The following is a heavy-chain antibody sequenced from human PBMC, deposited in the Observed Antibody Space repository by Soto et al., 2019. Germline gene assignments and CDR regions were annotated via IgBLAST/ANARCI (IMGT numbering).Heavy chain of an antibody. CDR2: IIPIFGTA. Sequence: QVQLVQSGAEVKKPGSSVKVSCKASGGTFSSYAISWVRQAPGQGLEWMGGIIPIFGTANYAQKFQGRVTITADESTSTAYMELSSLRSEDTAVYYCARDTLHYDFWSGYPTKYNYYDYGMDVWGQGTTVTVSS. D-gene: IGHD3-3*01. CDR3: ARDTLHYDFWSGYPTKYNYYDYGMDV. CDR1: GGTFSSYA. J-gene: IGHJ6*02. V-gene: IGHV1-69*01.